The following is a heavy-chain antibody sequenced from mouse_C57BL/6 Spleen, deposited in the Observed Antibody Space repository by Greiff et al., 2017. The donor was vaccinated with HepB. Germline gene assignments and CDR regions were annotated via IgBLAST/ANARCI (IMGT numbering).Heavy chain of an antibody. CDR1: GFSLTSYG. CDR3: ARNRDYCGVFAY. CDR2: IWSGGST. D-gene: IGHD1-1*01. J-gene: IGHJ3*01. V-gene: IGHV2-2*01. Sequence: VKLVESGPGLVQPSQSLSITCTVSGFSLTSYGVHWVRQSPGKGLEWLGVIWSGGSTDYNAAFISRLSISKDNSKSQVFLKMNSLQADDTAIYYCARNRDYCGVFAYWGQGTLVTVSA.